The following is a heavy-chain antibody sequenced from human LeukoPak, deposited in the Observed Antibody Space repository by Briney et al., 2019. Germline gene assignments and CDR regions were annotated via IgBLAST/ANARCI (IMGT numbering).Heavy chain of an antibody. D-gene: IGHD4-17*01. V-gene: IGHV3-7*01. J-gene: IGHJ4*02. CDR1: GFTFKNNW. CDR2: INQDGSEK. CDR3: ARLGTVTRARFAN. Sequence: GGSLRLSCVASGFTFKNNWMSWVRQTPGKGLEWVANINQDGSEKYNVDSVKGRFTISRDNAENSVYLQMNSLRAEDTTVYHCARLGTVTRARFANWGQGTLVTVSS.